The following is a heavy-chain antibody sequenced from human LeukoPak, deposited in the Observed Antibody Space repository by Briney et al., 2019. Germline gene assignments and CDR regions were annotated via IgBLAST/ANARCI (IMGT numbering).Heavy chain of an antibody. J-gene: IGHJ3*02. D-gene: IGHD3-22*01. CDR3: AKTRNAIITMIAVRTRDAFDI. Sequence: TGGSLRLSCAASGFTFSSYALSWVRQAPGKGLEWVSAISGSGGATYYADSVKGRFTISRDNSKNTLYLQMNSLRTEDTAVYYCAKTRNAIITMIAVRTRDAFDIWGQGTMVTVSS. CDR1: GFTFSSYA. V-gene: IGHV3-23*01. CDR2: ISGSGGAT.